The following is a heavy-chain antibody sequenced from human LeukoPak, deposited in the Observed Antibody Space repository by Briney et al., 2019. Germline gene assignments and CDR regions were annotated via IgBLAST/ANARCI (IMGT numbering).Heavy chain of an antibody. J-gene: IGHJ6*03. CDR3: ARSRGLGGPYYYYYYMDV. D-gene: IGHD3-10*01. V-gene: IGHV4-59*01. Sequence: SETLSLTCTVSGGSISSYYWSWIRQPPGKGLGWIGYIYYSGSTNYNPSLKSRVTITVDTSKNQFSLKLSSVTAADTAVYYCARSRGLGGPYYYYYYMDVWGKGTTVTVSS. CDR2: IYYSGST. CDR1: GGSISSYY.